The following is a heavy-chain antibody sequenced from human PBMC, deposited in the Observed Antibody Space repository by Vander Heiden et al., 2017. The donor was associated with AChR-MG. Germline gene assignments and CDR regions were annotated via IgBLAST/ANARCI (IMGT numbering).Heavy chain of an antibody. J-gene: IGHJ3*02. Sequence: EVQLLESGGGLVQPGGSLRPSCAASGFPFSSYAMSWVRQAPGKGVEWVSAISGSGGSTYYADSVKGRFTISRDNSKNTLYLQMNSLRAEDTAVYYCAKDSEGFLAFDIWGQGTMVTVSS. CDR3: AKDSEGFLAFDI. CDR2: ISGSGGST. CDR1: GFPFSSYA. V-gene: IGHV3-23*01.